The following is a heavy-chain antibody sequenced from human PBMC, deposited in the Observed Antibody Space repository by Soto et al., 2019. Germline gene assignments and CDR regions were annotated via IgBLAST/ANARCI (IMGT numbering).Heavy chain of an antibody. CDR2: IYYSGST. J-gene: IGHJ6*02. D-gene: IGHD3-3*02. CDR1: GGSISSGDYY. CDR3: ARAPLISIFFAYGMDV. Sequence: SETLSLTCTVSGGSISSGDYYWIWIRQHPGKGLEWIGYIYYSGSTYYNPSLKSRVTISVDTSRNQFSLKLSSVTAADTAVYYCARAPLISIFFAYGMDVSGQGTTVTVSS. V-gene: IGHV4-31*03.